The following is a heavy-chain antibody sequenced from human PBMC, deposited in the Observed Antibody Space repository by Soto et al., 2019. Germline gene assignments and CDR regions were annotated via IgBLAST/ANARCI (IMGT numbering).Heavy chain of an antibody. V-gene: IGHV3-23*01. Sequence: HPGGSLRLSCAASGFTFSSYAMSWVRQAPGKGLEWVSAISGSGGSTYYAESVKGRFTISRDNSKNTLYLQMNSLRAEDTAVYYCAKDLEYYGSGSYAFDIWGQGTMVTVSS. CDR1: GFTFSSYA. J-gene: IGHJ3*02. CDR2: ISGSGGST. D-gene: IGHD3-10*01. CDR3: AKDLEYYGSGSYAFDI.